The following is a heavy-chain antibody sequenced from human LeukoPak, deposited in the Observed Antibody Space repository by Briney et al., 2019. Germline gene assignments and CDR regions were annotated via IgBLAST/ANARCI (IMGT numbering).Heavy chain of an antibody. V-gene: IGHV4-59*01. Sequence: SETLSLTRTVSGVSISSYYSSWVRQPPGKGLEWIGYIYYRGSTNYNPSLKSRVTISVDTSKNQFSLKLSSVTAADTAVYYCARDSGYCSGGSCYYYGMDVWGQGTTVTVSS. CDR2: IYYRGST. D-gene: IGHD2-15*01. CDR3: ARDSGYCSGGSCYYYGMDV. J-gene: IGHJ6*02. CDR1: GVSISSYY.